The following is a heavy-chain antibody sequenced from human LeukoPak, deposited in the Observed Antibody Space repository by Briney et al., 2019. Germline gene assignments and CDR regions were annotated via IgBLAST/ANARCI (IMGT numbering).Heavy chain of an antibody. CDR3: ARATVTTHLFDY. CDR1: GFTFSSYD. V-gene: IGHV3-13*01. CDR2: IGTAGDT. D-gene: IGHD4-17*01. Sequence: PGGSLRLSCAASGFTFSSYDMHWVRQATGKGLEWVSAIGTAGDTYYPGSVKGRFTISRENAKNSLYLQMNSLRAGDTAVYYCARATVTTHLFDYWGQGTLVTVSS. J-gene: IGHJ4*02.